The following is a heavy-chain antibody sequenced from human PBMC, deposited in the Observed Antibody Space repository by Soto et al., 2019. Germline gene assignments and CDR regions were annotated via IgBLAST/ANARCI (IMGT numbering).Heavy chain of an antibody. Sequence: AVKVSCKASGGTFSSYAISWVRQAPGQGLEWMGGIIPIFGTANYAQKFQGRVTITADESTSTAYMELSSLRSEDTAVYYCAKYSSSWYGNYYYGMDVWGQGTTVNVSS. CDR3: AKYSSSWYGNYYYGMDV. CDR2: IIPIFGTA. J-gene: IGHJ6*02. V-gene: IGHV1-69*13. D-gene: IGHD6-13*01. CDR1: GGTFSSYA.